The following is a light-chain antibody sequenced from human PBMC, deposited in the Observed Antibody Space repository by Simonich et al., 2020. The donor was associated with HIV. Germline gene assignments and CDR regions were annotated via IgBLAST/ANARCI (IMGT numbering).Light chain of an antibody. CDR1: SSDVGGYKY. CDR3: SSYTSSSTWV. V-gene: IGLV2-14*01. J-gene: IGLJ3*02. Sequence: QSALTQPASVSGSPGQSITISCTGTSSDVGGYKYVAWYQQHPGKAPKLMNYDVSKRPSGVSNRFSGSKSGNTASLTISGLQAEDEADYYCSSYTSSSTWVFGGGTKLTVL. CDR2: DVS.